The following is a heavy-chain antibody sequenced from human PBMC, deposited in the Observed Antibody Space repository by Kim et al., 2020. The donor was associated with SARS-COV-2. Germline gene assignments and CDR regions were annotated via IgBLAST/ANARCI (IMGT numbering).Heavy chain of an antibody. Sequence: SETLSLTCAVYGGSFSGYYWSWIRQPPGKGLEWIGEINHSGSTNYNPSLKSRVTISVDTSKNQFSLKLSPVTAADTAVYYCARGPLYGGYVLSWGQGTLVTVSS. V-gene: IGHV4-34*01. CDR1: GGSFSGYY. CDR2: INHSGST. J-gene: IGHJ5*02. CDR3: ARGPLYGGYVLS. D-gene: IGHD5-12*01.